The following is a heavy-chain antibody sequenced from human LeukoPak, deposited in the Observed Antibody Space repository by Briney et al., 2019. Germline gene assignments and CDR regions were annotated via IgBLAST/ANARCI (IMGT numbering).Heavy chain of an antibody. CDR3: ARVRDDSSGYYSHHDY. V-gene: IGHV1-8*01. Sequence: ASVKVPCKASGYTFTSYDINWVRQATGQGLEWMGWMNPNSGNTGYAQKFQGRVTMTRNTSISTAYMELSSLRSEDTAVYYCARVRDDSSGYYSHHDYWGQGTLVTVSS. D-gene: IGHD3-22*01. J-gene: IGHJ4*02. CDR2: MNPNSGNT. CDR1: GYTFTSYD.